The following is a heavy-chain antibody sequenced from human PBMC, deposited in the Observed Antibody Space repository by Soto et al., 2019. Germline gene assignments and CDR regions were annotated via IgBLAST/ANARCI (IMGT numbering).Heavy chain of an antibody. CDR3: AREYSYGSHDAFDI. Sequence: SETLSLTCTVSGGSISSSSYYWGWIRQPPGKGLEWIGSIYYSGSTYYNPSLKSRVTISVDTSKNQFSLKLSSVTAADTAVYYCAREYSYGSHDAFDIWGQGTMVTVSS. V-gene: IGHV4-39*02. CDR2: IYYSGST. J-gene: IGHJ3*02. D-gene: IGHD5-18*01. CDR1: GGSISSSSYY.